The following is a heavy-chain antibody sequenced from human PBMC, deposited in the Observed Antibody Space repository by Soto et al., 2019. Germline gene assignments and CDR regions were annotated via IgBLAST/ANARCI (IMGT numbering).Heavy chain of an antibody. D-gene: IGHD6-19*01. CDR2: IDWDAGK. CDR3: ARMPYSNGYYPMDV. CDR1: GFSLDTTGMR. V-gene: IGHV2-70*04. J-gene: IGHJ6*02. Sequence: SGPTLVNPTQTLTLTCTFSGFSLDTTGMRVAWIRQPPGKALEWLARIDWDAGKFYNTSLKTRLTISKDTSKNQVVLTMTNMDPVDTATYYCARMPYSNGYYPMDVWGQGTTVTVSS.